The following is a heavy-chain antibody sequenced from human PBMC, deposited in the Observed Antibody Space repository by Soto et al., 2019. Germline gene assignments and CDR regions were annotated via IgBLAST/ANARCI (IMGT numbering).Heavy chain of an antibody. V-gene: IGHV4-31*03. CDR3: ARADDSSGYYSNWFDP. J-gene: IGHJ5*02. CDR1: GGSISSGGYY. Sequence: QVQLQESGPGLVKPSQTLSLTCTVSGGSISSGGYYWSWIRQHPGKGLEWIGYIYYSGSTYYNPSLKSRVTLTVDTSKNQFSLKLSSVTAADTGVYYCARADDSSGYYSNWFDPWGQGTLVTVSS. CDR2: IYYSGST. D-gene: IGHD3-22*01.